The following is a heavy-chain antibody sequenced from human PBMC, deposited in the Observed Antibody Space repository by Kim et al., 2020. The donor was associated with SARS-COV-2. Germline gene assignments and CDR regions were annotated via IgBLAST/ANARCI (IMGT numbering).Heavy chain of an antibody. CDR2: GRGYET. V-gene: IGHV3-23*01. J-gene: IGHJ4*02. Sequence: GRGYETPYANSVKGRCTISRDNSKNTVFLQMDSLGVGDTAVYFCAAFKVLWGQGTLVTVSS. CDR3: AAFKVL.